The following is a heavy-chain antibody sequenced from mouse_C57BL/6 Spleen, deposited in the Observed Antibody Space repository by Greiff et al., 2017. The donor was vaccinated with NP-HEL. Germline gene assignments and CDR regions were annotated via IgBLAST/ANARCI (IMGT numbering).Heavy chain of an antibody. J-gene: IGHJ4*01. V-gene: IGHV5-9-1*02. D-gene: IGHD1-1*01. CDR1: GFTFSSYA. Sequence: EVQGVESGEGLVKPGGSLKLSCAASGFTFSSYAMSWVRQTPEKRLEWVAYISSGGDYIYYADTVKGRFTISRDNARNTLYLQMSSLKSEDTAMYYCTRDEGGYYGSSYAMDYWGQGTSVTVSS. CDR2: ISSGGDYI. CDR3: TRDEGGYYGSSYAMDY.